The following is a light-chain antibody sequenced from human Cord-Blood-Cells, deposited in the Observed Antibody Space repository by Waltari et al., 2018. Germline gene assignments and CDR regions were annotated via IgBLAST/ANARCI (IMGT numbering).Light chain of an antibody. CDR2: SNN. CDR3: AAWDDSLNGPVV. CDR1: SSNIGSNT. Sequence: SVLTQPPSASGTPGQRVTISCSGSSSNIGSNTVNWYQQLPGTAPKPLIYSNNQRPSGVPDRFSGSKSGTSASLAISGLQSEDEADYYCAAWDDSLNGPVVFGGGTKLTVL. J-gene: IGLJ2*01. V-gene: IGLV1-44*01.